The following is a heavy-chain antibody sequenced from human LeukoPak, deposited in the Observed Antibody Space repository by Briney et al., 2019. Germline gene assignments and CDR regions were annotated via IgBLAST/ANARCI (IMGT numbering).Heavy chain of an antibody. J-gene: IGHJ5*02. CDR1: GYTFTSYG. V-gene: IGHV1-18*01. CDR2: ISAYNGNT. Sequence: ASVKVSCKASGYTFTSYGISWVRQAPGQGLEWMGWISAYNGNTNYAQKLQGRVTMTTDTSTSTAYMELRSLGSDDTAVYYCARYYFGSGGYDDWFDPWGQGTLVTVSS. CDR3: ARYYFGSGGYDDWFDP. D-gene: IGHD3-10*01.